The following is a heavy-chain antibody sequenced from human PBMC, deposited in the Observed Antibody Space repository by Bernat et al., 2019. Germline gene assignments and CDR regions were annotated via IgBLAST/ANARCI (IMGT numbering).Heavy chain of an antibody. J-gene: IGHJ6*04. V-gene: IGHV3-74*02. Sequence: VQLVESGGGVVQPGRSLRLSCAASGFTFSNFWMYWVRQFPGKGLVWVSRITSDGSSIDYADSVKGRFTISRDNAKNTLYLQMNGLRAEDTAVYYCARRETGSMDVWGKGTTVTVSS. CDR3: ARRETGSMDV. CDR2: ITSDGSSI. D-gene: IGHD1-26*01. CDR1: GFTFSNFW.